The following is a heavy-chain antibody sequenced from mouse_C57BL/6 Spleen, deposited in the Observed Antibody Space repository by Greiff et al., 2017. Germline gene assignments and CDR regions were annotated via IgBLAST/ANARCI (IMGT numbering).Heavy chain of an antibody. CDR3: ARGGYYSYYYAMDY. D-gene: IGHD2-3*01. CDR2: IYPSDSET. Sequence: QVQLQQPGAELVRPGSSVKLSCKASGYTFTSYWMDWVKQRPGQGLEWIGNIYPSDSETHYNQKFKDKATLTVDKSSSTAYMQLSSLTSEDSAVXYCARGGYYSYYYAMDYWGQGTSVTVSS. V-gene: IGHV1-61*01. J-gene: IGHJ4*01. CDR1: GYTFTSYW.